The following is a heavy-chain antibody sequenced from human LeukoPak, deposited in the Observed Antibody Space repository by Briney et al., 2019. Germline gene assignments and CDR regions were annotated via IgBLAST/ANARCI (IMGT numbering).Heavy chain of an antibody. D-gene: IGHD5-18*01. CDR2: ISAYNGNT. Sequence: ASVKVSCKASGYTFTSYGISWVRQAPGQGLEWMGWISAYNGNTNYAQKLQGRVTMTTDTSTSTAYIELRSLRSDDTAVYYCARDGYSYGSDAFDIWGQGTMVTVSS. J-gene: IGHJ3*02. CDR1: GYTFTSYG. V-gene: IGHV1-18*01. CDR3: ARDGYSYGSDAFDI.